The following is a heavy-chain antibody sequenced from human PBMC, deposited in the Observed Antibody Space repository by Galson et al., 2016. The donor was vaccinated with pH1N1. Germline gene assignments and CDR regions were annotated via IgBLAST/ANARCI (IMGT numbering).Heavy chain of an antibody. D-gene: IGHD4-17*01. CDR3: ARVGHGDYVGWFDP. Sequence: LSLTCTVSGGSISSGDYYWSWIRQPPGKGLEWIGYIYYSGSTYYNPSLKSRVTISVDTSKNQFSLKLSSVTAADTAVYYCARVGHGDYVGWFDPWGQGTLVTVSS. CDR2: IYYSGST. J-gene: IGHJ5*02. V-gene: IGHV4-30-4*01. CDR1: GGSISSGDYY.